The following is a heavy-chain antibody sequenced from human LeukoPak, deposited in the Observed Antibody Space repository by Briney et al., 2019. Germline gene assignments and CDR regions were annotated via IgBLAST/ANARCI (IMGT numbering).Heavy chain of an antibody. D-gene: IGHD3-10*01. V-gene: IGHV4-34*01. Sequence: SETLSLTCAVYGGSFSGYYWSWIRQPPGKGLEWIGEINHSGSTNYNPSLKSRVTISVDTSKNQFSLKLSSVTAADTAVYYCAREQNVLLWFGGQGTLVTVSS. CDR3: AREQNVLLWF. CDR2: INHSGST. J-gene: IGHJ4*02. CDR1: GGSFSGYY.